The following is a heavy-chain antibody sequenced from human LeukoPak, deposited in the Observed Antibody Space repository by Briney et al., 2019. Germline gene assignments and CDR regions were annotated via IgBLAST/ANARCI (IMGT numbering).Heavy chain of an antibody. CDR2: IIPILGIA. V-gene: IGHV1-69*04. J-gene: IGHJ4*02. D-gene: IGHD1-26*01. CDR1: GGTFSSYA. Sequence: ASVKVSCKASGGTFSSYAISWVRQAPGQGLEWMGRIIPILGIANYAQKFQGRVTITADKSTSTAYMELSSLRSEDTAVYYCARIGSYYDIDYWGQGTLVTVSS. CDR3: ARIGSYYDIDY.